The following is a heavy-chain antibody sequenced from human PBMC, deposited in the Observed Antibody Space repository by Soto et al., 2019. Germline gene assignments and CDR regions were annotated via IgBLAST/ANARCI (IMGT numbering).Heavy chain of an antibody. J-gene: IGHJ5*02. CDR2: ISAYNGNT. D-gene: IGHD3-3*01. Sequence: ASVKVSCKASGYTFTSYGISWVRQSPGQGLEWMGWISAYNGNTNYAQKLQGRVTMTTDTSTSTAYMELRSLRSDDTAVYYCARKHYDFWSGYGNWFDPWGQGTLVTVSS. V-gene: IGHV1-18*04. CDR3: ARKHYDFWSGYGNWFDP. CDR1: GYTFTSYG.